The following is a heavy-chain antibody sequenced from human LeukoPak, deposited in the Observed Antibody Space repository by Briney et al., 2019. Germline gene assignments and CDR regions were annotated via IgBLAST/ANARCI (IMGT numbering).Heavy chain of an antibody. J-gene: IGHJ5*02. CDR2: SSGSGGRT. CDR3: ARLGYQLLRDNWFDP. V-gene: IGHV3-23*01. D-gene: IGHD2-2*01. CDR1: GVTFSSYA. Sequence: GGSLRLSCAASGVTFSSYAMSWVRQAPGKGLDWVSASSGSGGRTYYADSVKGRFTISRDNSKNTLNLQMNSLRAEDTAVYYCARLGYQLLRDNWFDPWGQGTLVTVSS.